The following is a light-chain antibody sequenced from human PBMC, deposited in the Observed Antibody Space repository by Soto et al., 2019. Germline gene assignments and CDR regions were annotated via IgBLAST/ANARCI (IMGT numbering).Light chain of an antibody. CDR2: GAS. J-gene: IGKJ2*01. Sequence: EIVLTQSPGNLSLSPGERATLSCRASQTVNTRYFAWYQHKPGQAPRLLISGASSRATGVPDRFSGSGSGKDFTLTISRLEPEDFAVYYCQQHGGSPPYTFGQGTKLEMK. CDR1: QTVNTRY. V-gene: IGKV3-20*01. CDR3: QQHGGSPPYT.